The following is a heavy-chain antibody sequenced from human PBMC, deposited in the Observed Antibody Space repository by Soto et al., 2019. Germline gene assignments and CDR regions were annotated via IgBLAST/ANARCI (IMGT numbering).Heavy chain of an antibody. V-gene: IGHV1-69*12. D-gene: IGHD5-12*01. CDR2: IIPIFGTV. CDR1: GGTFSNYP. J-gene: IGHJ2*01. Sequence: QVQLVQSGAEVKKPGSSVKVSCKASGGTFSNYPISWVRQAPGQGLEWMGGIIPIFGTVNYAQKFQGRVTITADESTSRAYMELSSLRSEDTAVYYCARGNHRWLQLWYFDLWGRSTLVHVSS. CDR3: ARGNHRWLQLWYFDL.